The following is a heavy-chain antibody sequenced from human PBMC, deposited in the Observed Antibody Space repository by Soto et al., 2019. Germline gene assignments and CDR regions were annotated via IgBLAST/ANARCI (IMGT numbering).Heavy chain of an antibody. CDR2: GSNSGTP. CDR1: RRLISSGNEH. V-gene: IGHV4-31*03. CDR3: ARRYDWTGGGYFDY. D-gene: IGHD1-1*01. Sequence: QVQLQESGPGPVKPSQTLSSTCTVSRRLISSGNEHWGWIRHHPGKGLEWIGYGSNSGTPYYNPSLRSRVTISIDTSKKQFSLNLSSVTAADTAVYYFARRYDWTGGGYFDYWGQGTLVTVSA. J-gene: IGHJ4*02.